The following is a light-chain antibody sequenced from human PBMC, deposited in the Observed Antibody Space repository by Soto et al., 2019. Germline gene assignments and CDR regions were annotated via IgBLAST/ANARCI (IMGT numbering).Light chain of an antibody. CDR3: GTWDSTLNAVL. J-gene: IGLJ2*01. CDR2: QVT. CDR1: SSDVDNYGY. Sequence: QSVLTQPPSASGSPGQSVTISCTGISSDVDNYGYVSWFQQHPGKAPKLIIYQVTKRPSGVPDRFSASKSGTSATLAITGLQTGDEVDYYCGTWDSTLNAVLFGGGTQLTVL. V-gene: IGLV2-8*01.